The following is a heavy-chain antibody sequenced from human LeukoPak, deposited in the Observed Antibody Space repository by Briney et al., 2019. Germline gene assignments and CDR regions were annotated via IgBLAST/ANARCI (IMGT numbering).Heavy chain of an antibody. CDR3: ARLSAYYYGSYFYYYMDV. J-gene: IGHJ6*03. Sequence: GGSLRLSCEGSGFSFSSYWMTWVRQLPGKGTEWVANIRQDESERYFADSVKGRFTISRDNAKKSVYLHMSSLRAEDTALYYCARLSAYYYGSYFYYYMDVWGKGTTVTVSS. D-gene: IGHD3-10*01. CDR2: IRQDESER. CDR1: GFSFSSYW. V-gene: IGHV3-7*01.